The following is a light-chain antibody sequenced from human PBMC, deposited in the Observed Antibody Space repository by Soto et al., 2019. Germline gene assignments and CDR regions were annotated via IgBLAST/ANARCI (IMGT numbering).Light chain of an antibody. V-gene: IGKV3D-15*03. CDR3: QQYHDWPPYT. CDR2: ETS. J-gene: IGKJ2*01. Sequence: ETVMTQSPATLSVSPWERATLSCRASQSVGSHLAWYQQIPGQTPRLLIFETSVRATGVPARFSGSGSGTEFTLTIIILQSEDFAVYHCQQYHDWPPYTFGQGTKLEIK. CDR1: QSVGSH.